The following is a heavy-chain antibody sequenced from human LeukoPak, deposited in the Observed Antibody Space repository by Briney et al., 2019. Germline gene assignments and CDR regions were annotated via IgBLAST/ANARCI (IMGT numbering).Heavy chain of an antibody. Sequence: GGSLRLSCAASGFTFSSYAMSWVRQAPGKGLEWVSAISGSGGSKYYAASVKGRFTISRDNSKNTLYLQMNSLRAEDTAVYYCAKDMTGTTISSYFDYGGQGTLVTVSS. CDR2: ISGSGGSK. CDR3: AKDMTGTTISSYFDY. D-gene: IGHD1-1*01. V-gene: IGHV3-23*01. CDR1: GFTFSSYA. J-gene: IGHJ4*02.